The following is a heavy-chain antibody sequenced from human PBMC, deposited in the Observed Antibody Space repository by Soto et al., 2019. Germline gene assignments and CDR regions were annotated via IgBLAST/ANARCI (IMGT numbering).Heavy chain of an antibody. CDR3: AALRVGYCSSTSCNNFDY. V-gene: IGHV1-58*01. Sequence: VKVSCKASGFTFTSSAVQWVRQARGQRLEWIGWIVVGSGNTNYAQKFQERVTITRDMSTSTAYMELSSLRSEDTAVYYCAALRVGYCSSTSCNNFDYWGQGTLVTVSS. CDR2: IVVGSGNT. CDR1: GFTFTSSA. D-gene: IGHD2-2*02. J-gene: IGHJ4*02.